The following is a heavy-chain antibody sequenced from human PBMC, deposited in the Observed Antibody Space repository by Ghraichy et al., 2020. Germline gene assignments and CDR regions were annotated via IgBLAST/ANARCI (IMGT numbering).Heavy chain of an antibody. V-gene: IGHV4-34*01. Sequence: SETLSLTCAVYGGSFSGYYWSWIRQPPGKGLEWIGEINHSGSTNYNPSLKSRVTISVDTSKNQFSLKLSSVTAADTAVYYCARGRGISSWYRAYFQHWGQGTLVTVSS. D-gene: IGHD6-13*01. CDR2: INHSGST. CDR1: GGSFSGYY. J-gene: IGHJ1*01. CDR3: ARGRGISSWYRAYFQH.